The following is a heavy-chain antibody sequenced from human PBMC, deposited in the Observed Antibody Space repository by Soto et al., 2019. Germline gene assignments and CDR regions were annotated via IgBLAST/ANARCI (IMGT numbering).Heavy chain of an antibody. CDR3: ARELNADPTAYYAFAY. CDR1: GYTFTAYG. J-gene: IGHJ4*02. CDR2: VGTANANT. V-gene: IGHV1-18*01. D-gene: IGHD3-9*01. Sequence: QVQLVQSGPEVTMPGASVKVSCTTSGYTFTAYGLAWLRQAPGQRPEWLGWVGTANANTNYAEKFQGRVTMTSDRSTTTTYMELRSVRADDTAGYFCARELNADPTAYYAFAYWGQGTLVTVSA.